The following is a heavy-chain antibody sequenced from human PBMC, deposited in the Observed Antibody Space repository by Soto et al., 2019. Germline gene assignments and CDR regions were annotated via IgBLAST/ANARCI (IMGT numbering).Heavy chain of an antibody. CDR3: ARLQYNCFDF. CDR1: GGSISSGGYY. D-gene: IGHD1-1*01. CDR2: IYYSGST. V-gene: IGHV4-31*03. Sequence: SETLSLTCTVSGGSISSGGYYWSWIRQHPGKGLEWIGYIYYSGSTYYNPSLKSRVTISVDTSKNQFSLKLSSVTAADTAVYYCARLQYNCFDFWGQGTLVTVSS. J-gene: IGHJ4*02.